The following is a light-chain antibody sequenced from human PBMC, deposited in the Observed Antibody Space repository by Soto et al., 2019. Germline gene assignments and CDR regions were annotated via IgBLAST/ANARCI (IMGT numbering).Light chain of an antibody. J-gene: IGLJ1*01. V-gene: IGLV2-8*01. CDR1: SSDVGAYNS. CDR3: SSYTDSNNYV. CDR2: EVT. Sequence: QSALTQPASASGSPGQSVAISCTGTSSDVGAYNSVSWYQHHPAKAPNLLIYEVTQRPSGVPDRFSGSKSANTASQTVSGLQAEDEADYYCSSYTDSNNYVFGTGTKLTVL.